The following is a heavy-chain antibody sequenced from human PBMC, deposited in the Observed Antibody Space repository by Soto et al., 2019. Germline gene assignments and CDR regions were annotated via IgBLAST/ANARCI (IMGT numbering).Heavy chain of an antibody. V-gene: IGHV3-30-3*01. D-gene: IGHD3-22*01. J-gene: IGHJ4*02. CDR2: ISYSGSNK. CDR1: GFTFSYYA. CDR3: ERTPETSGYYYYFDY. Sequence: GGSLRLSCAASGFTFSYYAMHWVRQAPGKGLEWVALISYSGSNKYYADSVKGRFTISRDNSENTLYLQMNSLGTEDTAVYYCERTPETSGYYYYFDYWGQGSLVTVS.